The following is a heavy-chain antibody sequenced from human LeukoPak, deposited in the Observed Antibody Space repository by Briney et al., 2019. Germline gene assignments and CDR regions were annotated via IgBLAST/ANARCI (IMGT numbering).Heavy chain of an antibody. J-gene: IGHJ4*02. CDR1: GFIYGDYA. CDR2: IRSKSYGVIT. V-gene: IGHV3-49*04. Sequence: PGRSLRLSCRASGFIYGDYAMSWVRQATGEGLEWVGFIRSKSYGVITEYAASVKGRFTISRDDSKSTAYLQMNSLKAEDTAVYYCTRDGAGENVLLEAYWGQGTLVTVSS. D-gene: IGHD1-20*01. CDR3: TRDGAGENVLLEAY.